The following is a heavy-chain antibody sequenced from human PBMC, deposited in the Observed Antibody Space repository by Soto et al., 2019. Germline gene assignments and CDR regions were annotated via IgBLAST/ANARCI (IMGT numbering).Heavy chain of an antibody. Sequence: EVPLLESGGGLVQPGGSLRLSCAASGFTFSSYAMRWVRQAPGKGLEWVSAISGSGGSTYYADSVKGRFTISRDNSKNTVYMQVNSLRGEDTAVYYCARRGSGSYYDYWGQGTLVTVSS. V-gene: IGHV3-23*01. CDR2: ISGSGGST. CDR3: ARRGSGSYYDY. CDR1: GFTFSSYA. J-gene: IGHJ4*02. D-gene: IGHD1-26*01.